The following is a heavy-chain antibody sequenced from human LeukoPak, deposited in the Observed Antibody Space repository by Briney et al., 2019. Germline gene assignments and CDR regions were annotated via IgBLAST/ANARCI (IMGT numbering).Heavy chain of an antibody. V-gene: IGHV5-51*01. Sequence: GESLKISCKGSGYSFTSYWIGWVRQMPGKGLEWMGIIYPGDSDTRYSPPFQGQVTISADKSISTAYLQWSSLKASDTAMYFCARHLVDTAMVSDYWGQGTLVTVSS. CDR2: IYPGDSDT. CDR1: GYSFTSYW. D-gene: IGHD5-18*01. CDR3: ARHLVDTAMVSDY. J-gene: IGHJ4*02.